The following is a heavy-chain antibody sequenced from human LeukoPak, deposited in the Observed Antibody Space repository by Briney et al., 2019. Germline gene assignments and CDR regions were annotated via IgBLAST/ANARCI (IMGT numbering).Heavy chain of an antibody. D-gene: IGHD4-17*01. V-gene: IGHV3-33*01. CDR1: GFSFSSYG. J-gene: IGHJ3*02. Sequence: GRCLRLSCAASGFSFSSYGMHWVRQAPGKGLEWVAVIWFDGTNKYYAHSVKGRFTVSRDNSKNTLFLQMSSLRADDTALYYCAREVTKDAFDIWGQGTMVSVST. CDR2: IWFDGTNK. CDR3: AREVTKDAFDI.